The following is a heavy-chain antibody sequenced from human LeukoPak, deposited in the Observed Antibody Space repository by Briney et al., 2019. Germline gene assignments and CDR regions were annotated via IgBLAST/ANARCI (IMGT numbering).Heavy chain of an antibody. V-gene: IGHV1-46*01. D-gene: IGHD3-3*01. CDR3: ARVLVRFLEWLSSPDWFDP. CDR1: GYTFTSYH. Sequence: ASVKVSCKASGYTFTSYHMHWVRQAPGQGLEWMGIINPSGGSTSYAQKFQGRVTMTRDTSTSTVYMELRSLRSDDTAVYYCARVLVRFLEWLSSPDWFDPWGQGTLVTVSS. CDR2: INPSGGST. J-gene: IGHJ5*02.